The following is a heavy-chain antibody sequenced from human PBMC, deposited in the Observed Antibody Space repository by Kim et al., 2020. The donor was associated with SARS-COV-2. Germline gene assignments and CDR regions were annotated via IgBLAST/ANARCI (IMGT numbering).Heavy chain of an antibody. CDR1: GFIFSGSA. J-gene: IGHJ3*02. D-gene: IGHD1-1*01. Sequence: GGSLRLSCAASGFIFSGSAMHWVRQASGKGLEWVGRIRSKANSYATAYAASVKGRFTISRDDSKTTTYLQMNSLKTEDTAVYYCTRVPGRTLAFGEVFD. V-gene: IGHV3-73*01. CDR2: IRSKANSYAT. CDR3: TRVPGRTLAFGEVFD.